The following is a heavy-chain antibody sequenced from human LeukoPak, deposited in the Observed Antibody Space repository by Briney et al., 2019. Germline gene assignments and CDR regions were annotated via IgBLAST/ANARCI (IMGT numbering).Heavy chain of an antibody. V-gene: IGHV1-18*01. CDR2: ISVYSGDT. J-gene: IGHJ4*02. Sequence: ASVKVSCKASGYNFTNYGTSWVRQAPGHGLEWMGWISVYSGDTNYAHKLQDRVTMTTDTSTSTAFMELRGLRSDDTAFYYCARAPSFDDYGGDYWGQGTLVTVSS. CDR1: GYNFTNYG. CDR3: ARAPSFDDYGGDY. D-gene: IGHD4-17*01.